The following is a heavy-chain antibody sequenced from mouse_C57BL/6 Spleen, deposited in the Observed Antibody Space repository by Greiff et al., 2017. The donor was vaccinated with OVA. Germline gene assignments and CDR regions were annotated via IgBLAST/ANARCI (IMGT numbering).Heavy chain of an antibody. CDR2: ILPGSGST. J-gene: IGHJ2*01. CDR3: SRASYYYDKYYFDY. CDR1: GYTFTGYW. D-gene: IGHD2-4*01. Sequence: VQLQQSGAELMKPGASVKLSCKATGYTFTGYWIGWVKQRPGHGLEWIGEILPGSGSTNYNEKFKGKATFTADTSSNTAYMQLGSLTTEDSAIYYYSRASYYYDKYYFDYWGQGTTLTVSS. V-gene: IGHV1-9*01.